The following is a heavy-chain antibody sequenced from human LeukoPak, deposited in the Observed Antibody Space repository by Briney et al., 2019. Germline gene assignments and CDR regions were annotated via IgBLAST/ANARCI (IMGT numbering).Heavy chain of an antibody. J-gene: IGHJ3*02. CDR2: INSDGSST. V-gene: IGHV3-74*01. CDR1: GSTSSSYS. CDR3: AREGPGWLRSGGVDAFDI. Sequence: GSLRLSCAASGSTSSSYSMNWVRQAPGKGLVWVSRINSDGSSTSYADSVKGRFTISRDNAKNSLYLQMNSLRAEDTAVYYCAREGPGWLRSGGVDAFDIWGQGTMVTVSS. D-gene: IGHD5-12*01.